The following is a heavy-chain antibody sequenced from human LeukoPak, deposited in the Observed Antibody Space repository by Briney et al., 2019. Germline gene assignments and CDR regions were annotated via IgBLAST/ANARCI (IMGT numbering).Heavy chain of an antibody. J-gene: IGHJ6*03. V-gene: IGHV1-69*13. Sequence: ASVKVSCKASGGTFSSYAISWVPQAPGQGLEWMGGIIPIFGTANYAQKFQGRVTITADESTSTAYMELSSLRSEDTAVYYCARAQYYDSSGYYTGNYYYMDVWGKGTTVTISS. CDR1: GGTFSSYA. D-gene: IGHD3-22*01. CDR2: IIPIFGTA. CDR3: ARAQYYDSSGYYTGNYYYMDV.